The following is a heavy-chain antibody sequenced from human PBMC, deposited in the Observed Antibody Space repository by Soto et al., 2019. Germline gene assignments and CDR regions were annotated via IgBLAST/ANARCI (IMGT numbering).Heavy chain of an antibody. CDR3: PKQLRPVSGNGVWFHP. D-gene: IGHD6-19*01. Sequence: TSETLSLTCTVSGVSINVYYWSWIRQPPGKGLEWVGYIYNSGSTNYNPSLKSRVTISVDTSKNQFSLKLSSVTAADTAVYYCPKQLRPVSGNGVWFHPWGQGNLVTVSS. V-gene: IGHV4-59*01. CDR1: GVSINVYY. CDR2: IYNSGST. J-gene: IGHJ5*02.